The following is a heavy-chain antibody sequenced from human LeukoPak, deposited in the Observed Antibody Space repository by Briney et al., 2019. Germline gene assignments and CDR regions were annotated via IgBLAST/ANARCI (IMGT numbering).Heavy chain of an antibody. D-gene: IGHD3-3*01. V-gene: IGHV1-69*10. J-gene: IGHJ6*04. CDR1: GYTFTNYG. CDR3: AGIPVFGVVLHQEPV. Sequence: GASVKVSCKASGYTFTNYGISWVRQAPGQGLEWMGVFIPILGTANSTQKFRDRVTITADISTNTAYMELSSLRSEDTAVYFCAGIPVFGVVLHQEPVWGKGTTVTVSS. CDR2: FIPILGTA.